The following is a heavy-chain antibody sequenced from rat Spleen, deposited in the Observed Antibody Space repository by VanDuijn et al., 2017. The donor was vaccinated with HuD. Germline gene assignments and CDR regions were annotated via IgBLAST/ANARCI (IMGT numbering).Heavy chain of an antibody. J-gene: IGHJ2*01. Sequence: EVQLVESGGGLVQPGNSLKLSCAASGFTFSDYAMAWVRQSPEKGLEWVATIVFDSSGIYYRNSVKGRFTLSRDNAKSTLYLQMDSLRSEDTATYYCARHGWGYGVMDAWGQGVMVTVSS. V-gene: IGHV5-17*01. CDR2: IVFDSSGI. CDR3: ARHGWGYGVMDA. CDR1: GFTFSDYA. D-gene: IGHD4-4*01.